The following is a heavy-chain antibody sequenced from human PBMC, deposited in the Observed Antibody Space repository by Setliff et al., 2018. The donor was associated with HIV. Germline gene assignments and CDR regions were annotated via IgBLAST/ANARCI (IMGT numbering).Heavy chain of an antibody. Sequence: PSETLSLTCTVSGGSINSGSYYWNWIRQPAGKGLEWIGRIFTSGTTNYNPSLRSRVTISVDTSKNQFSLRLSSVTAADTAVYYCAREGFYNSYYYYMDVWGIGTTVTVSS. D-gene: IGHD2-2*02. CDR1: GGSINSGSYY. CDR2: IFTSGTT. J-gene: IGHJ6*03. V-gene: IGHV4-61*02. CDR3: AREGFYNSYYYYMDV.